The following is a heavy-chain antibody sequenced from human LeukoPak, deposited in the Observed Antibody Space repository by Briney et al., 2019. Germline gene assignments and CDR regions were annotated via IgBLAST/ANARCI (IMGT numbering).Heavy chain of an antibody. Sequence: SETLSHTCAVYGGSFSGYYWSWIRQPPGKGLEWIGEINHSGSTNYNPSLKSRVTISVDTSKNQFSLKLSSVTAADTAVYYCAGGLGDSRAYWGQGTLVTVSS. J-gene: IGHJ4*02. CDR1: GGSFSGYY. CDR2: INHSGST. D-gene: IGHD4-17*01. CDR3: AGGLGDSRAY. V-gene: IGHV4-34*01.